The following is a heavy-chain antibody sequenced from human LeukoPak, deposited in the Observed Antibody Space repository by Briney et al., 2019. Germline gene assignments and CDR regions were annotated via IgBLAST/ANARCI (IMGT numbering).Heavy chain of an antibody. CDR1: GYTFTSYD. CDR3: AGHDYGEAIAY. CDR2: ISAYNGNT. Sequence: ASVKVSCKASGYTFTSYDINWVRQATGQGLEWMGWISAYNGNTNYAQKLQGRVTMTTDTSTSTAYMELRSLRSDDTAVYYCAGHDYGEAIAYWGQGTLVTVSS. J-gene: IGHJ4*02. D-gene: IGHD4-17*01. V-gene: IGHV1-18*01.